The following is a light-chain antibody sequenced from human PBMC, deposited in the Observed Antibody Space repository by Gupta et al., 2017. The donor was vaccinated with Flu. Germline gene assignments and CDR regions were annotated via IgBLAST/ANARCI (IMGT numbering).Light chain of an antibody. CDR3: SSEAGSNNFRV. Sequence: VTISCTGTSSAVGTYNYVSWYQQHPGKAPNLMIYEVSRRPSGVPDRFSGSKYGTTASLTVAGLQADDEADYYCSSEAGSNNFRVFGGGTKLSVL. V-gene: IGLV2-8*01. J-gene: IGLJ3*02. CDR1: SSAVGTYNY. CDR2: EVS.